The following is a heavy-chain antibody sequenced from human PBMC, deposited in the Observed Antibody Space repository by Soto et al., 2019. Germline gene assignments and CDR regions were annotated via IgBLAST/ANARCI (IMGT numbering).Heavy chain of an antibody. CDR2: ISSGSSSI. J-gene: IGHJ4*02. D-gene: IGHD1-26*01. CDR1: GFTFSSYS. Sequence: EVQLVESGGGLVQPGGSLRLSCAASGFTFSSYSMNWVRQAPGKGLECVSYISSGSSSIYYADSVKGRFTISRDNAKNSVYLKLNGLGDEDTAVYYCARDAGSSGYGAQGPLFTVPS. V-gene: IGHV3-48*02. CDR3: ARDAGSSGY.